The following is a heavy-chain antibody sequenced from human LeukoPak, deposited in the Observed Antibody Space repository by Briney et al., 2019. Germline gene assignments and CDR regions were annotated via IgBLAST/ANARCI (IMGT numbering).Heavy chain of an antibody. CDR2: ISSSSSYT. V-gene: IGHV3-11*03. CDR3: ARTSQSTYGSGSYYNFDY. Sequence: PGGSLRLSCAASGFTFRDYYMRWIRQAPGKGLDWMSYISSSSSYTNYADSVKGRFTISRDNAKISLYLLMNSLRAEDTAVYYCARTSQSTYGSGSYYNFDYWGQGTLVTVSS. D-gene: IGHD3-10*01. CDR1: GFTFRDYY. J-gene: IGHJ4*02.